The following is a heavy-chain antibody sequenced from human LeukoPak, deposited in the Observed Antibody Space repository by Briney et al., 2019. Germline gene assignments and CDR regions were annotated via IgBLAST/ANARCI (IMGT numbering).Heavy chain of an antibody. CDR2: ISYDGSNK. V-gene: IGHV3-30-3*01. D-gene: IGHD1-14*01. J-gene: IGHJ6*02. CDR3: ARASGRYYYYGMDV. CDR1: GFTFRNYA. Sequence: GGSLRLSCAASGFTFRNYAMHWVRQAPGKGREWVAHISYDGSNKYYADSVKGRFTISRDNSKNTLYLQMNSLRAEDTAVYYCARASGRYYYYGMDVWGQGTTVTVSS.